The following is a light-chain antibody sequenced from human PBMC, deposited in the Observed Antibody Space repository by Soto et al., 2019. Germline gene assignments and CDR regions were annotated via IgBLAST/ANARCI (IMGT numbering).Light chain of an antibody. CDR3: GSFTTSRIWV. J-gene: IGLJ3*02. Sequence: QSALTQPASVSGSPGQSITVSCTGSSSDFGADKYVSWYQQQPGKGPNLLIYGVNSRPSGISNRFSGSKSGNTASLTISGLQVEDEAEYFCGSFTTSRIWVFGGGTKLTVL. CDR2: GVN. V-gene: IGLV2-14*01. CDR1: SSDFGADKY.